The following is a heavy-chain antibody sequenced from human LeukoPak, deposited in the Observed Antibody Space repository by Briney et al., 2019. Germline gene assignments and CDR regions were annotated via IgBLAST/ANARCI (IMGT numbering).Heavy chain of an antibody. CDR3: TRDRWGKYYFDY. V-gene: IGHV3-11*01. Sequence: GGSLRLSCAVSGFPFSDFYMSWIRQAPGRALEWVSYISSSGDIIYYADSLKGRFTISRDNAKNSLYLQMNSLRVEDTAVYYCTRDRWGKYYFDYWGRGILVTVSS. CDR1: GFPFSDFY. CDR2: ISSSGDII. D-gene: IGHD4-23*01. J-gene: IGHJ4*01.